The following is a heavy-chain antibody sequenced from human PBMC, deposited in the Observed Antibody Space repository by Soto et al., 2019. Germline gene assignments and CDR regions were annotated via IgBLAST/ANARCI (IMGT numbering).Heavy chain of an antibody. CDR3: AKGGYYSLLDI. D-gene: IGHD3-16*01. V-gene: IGHV3-23*01. J-gene: IGHJ3*02. CDR2: ISGSGGRT. Sequence: LRLSCVASGFPFSSYAMSWVRQTPGKGLEWVSEISGSGGRTYYADSVKGRFTISRDNSNNTLSLQMHILRVEDTAVYFCAKGGYYSLLDIWGQGTMVTVSS. CDR1: GFPFSSYA.